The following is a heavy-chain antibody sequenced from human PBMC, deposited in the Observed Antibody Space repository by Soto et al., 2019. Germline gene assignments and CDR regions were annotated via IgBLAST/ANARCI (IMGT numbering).Heavy chain of an antibody. CDR1: GFTVSSNY. V-gene: IGHV3-53*01. CDR2: IYSGGST. D-gene: IGHD3-22*01. J-gene: IGHJ4*02. Sequence: QTGGSLRLSCAASGFTVSSNYMSWVRQAPGKGLEWVSVIYSGGSTYYADSVKGRFTISRDNSKNTLYLQMNSLRAEDTAVYYCARDPDYYDSSGYYDWGQGTLVTVSS. CDR3: ARDPDYYDSSGYYD.